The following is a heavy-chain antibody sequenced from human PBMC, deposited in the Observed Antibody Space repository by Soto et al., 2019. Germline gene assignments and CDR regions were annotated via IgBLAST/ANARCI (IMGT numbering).Heavy chain of an antibody. Sequence: SESLSLTCTVSGGSISSYSWSWILQPPWKGLEWVAYINHQGFTYFNPSLKSRLSISVDTSKNEVFLTLTSATAADTAVYFCAKDRGTRRGDFDVWGRGAMVPVSS. J-gene: IGHJ3*01. CDR3: AKDRGTRRGDFDV. CDR2: INHQGFT. V-gene: IGHV4-59*12. CDR1: GGSISSYS. D-gene: IGHD1-1*01.